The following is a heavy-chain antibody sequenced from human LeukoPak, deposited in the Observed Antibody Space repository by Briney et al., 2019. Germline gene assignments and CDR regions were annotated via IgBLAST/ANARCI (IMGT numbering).Heavy chain of an antibody. D-gene: IGHD6-13*01. CDR2: TLYDGSNE. V-gene: IGHV3-30*18. CDR1: GVTLSSYG. J-gene: IGHJ4*02. CDR3: AKDSSRWAFDY. Sequence: GGSLRLSCTASGVTLSSYGMHWVRQAPGKGLEWVAVTLYDGSNEYYADSVKGRFTVSRDNSENTLYLQMNSLRSEDTAAYYCAKDSSRWAFDYWGQGTLVTVSS.